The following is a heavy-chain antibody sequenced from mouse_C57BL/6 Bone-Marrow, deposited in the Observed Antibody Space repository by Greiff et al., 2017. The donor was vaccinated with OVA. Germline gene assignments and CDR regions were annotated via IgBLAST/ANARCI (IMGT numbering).Heavy chain of an antibody. Sequence: QVQLQQPGTELVKPGASVKLSCKASGYTFTSYWMHWVKQRPGQGLEWIGNINPSNGGTNYNEKFKSKATLTVDKSSSTAYMQLSSLTSEDSAVYYCARSNLLLRYWYFDVWGTGTTVTVSS. J-gene: IGHJ1*03. D-gene: IGHD1-1*01. CDR1: GYTFTSYW. CDR3: ARSNLLLRYWYFDV. V-gene: IGHV1-53*01. CDR2: INPSNGGT.